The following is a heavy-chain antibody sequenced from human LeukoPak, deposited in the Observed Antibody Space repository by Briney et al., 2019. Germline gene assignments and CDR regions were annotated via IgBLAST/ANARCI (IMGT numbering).Heavy chain of an antibody. J-gene: IGHJ5*02. CDR1: GFTFGSYW. CDR3: ARDGEQWLALNWFDP. D-gene: IGHD6-19*01. Sequence: PGGSMRLSCAASGFTFGSYWMHWVRQAPGKGLVWVSRINSDGSSTSYADSVKGRFTISRDNAKNTLYLQMNSLRAEDTAVYYCARDGEQWLALNWFDPWGQGTLVTVSS. CDR2: INSDGSST. V-gene: IGHV3-74*01.